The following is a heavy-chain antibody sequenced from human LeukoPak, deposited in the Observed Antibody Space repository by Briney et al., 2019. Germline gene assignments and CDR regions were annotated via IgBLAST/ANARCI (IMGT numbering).Heavy chain of an antibody. Sequence: PGGSLRLSCAASGFTFSNAWMNWVRQAPGKGLEWVAVISYDGSNKYYADSVKGRFTISRDNSKNTLYLQMNSLRAEDTAVYYCASKESDAFDIWGQGTMVTVSS. CDR1: GFTFSNAW. CDR2: ISYDGSNK. CDR3: ASKESDAFDI. J-gene: IGHJ3*02. V-gene: IGHV3-30*03. D-gene: IGHD5-24*01.